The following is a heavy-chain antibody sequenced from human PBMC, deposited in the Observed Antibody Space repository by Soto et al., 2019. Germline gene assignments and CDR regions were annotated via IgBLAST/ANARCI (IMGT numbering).Heavy chain of an antibody. D-gene: IGHD3-10*01. V-gene: IGHV1-3*01. J-gene: IGHJ6*02. Sequence: ASVKVSCKASGYTFTSYAMHWVRQAPGQRLEWMGWINAGNGNTKYSQKFQGRVTITRDTSASTAYMELSSLRSEDTAVYYCAGGFVRGGSGKRDYYYYGMDVWGQGTTVTVSS. CDR1: GYTFTSYA. CDR3: AGGFVRGGSGKRDYYYYGMDV. CDR2: INAGNGNT.